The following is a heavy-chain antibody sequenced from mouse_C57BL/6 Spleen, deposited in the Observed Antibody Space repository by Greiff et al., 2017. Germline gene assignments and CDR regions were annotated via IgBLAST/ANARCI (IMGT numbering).Heavy chain of an antibody. J-gene: IGHJ1*03. CDR3: AREDLLLRSYWYFDV. Sequence: VQLQQSGPELVKPGASVTISCKASGYAFSSSWMNWVKQRPGKGLEWLGRICPGDGDTNYNGKFKGQATLTADKSSSTAYMQLSSLTSEDSVVYFCAREDLLLRSYWYFDVWGTGTTVTVSS. CDR1: GYAFSSSW. D-gene: IGHD1-1*01. V-gene: IGHV1-82*01. CDR2: ICPGDGDT.